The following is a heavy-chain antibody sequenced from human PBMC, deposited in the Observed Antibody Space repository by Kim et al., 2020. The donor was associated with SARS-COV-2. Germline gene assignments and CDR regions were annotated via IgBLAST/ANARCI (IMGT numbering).Heavy chain of an antibody. CDR1: GGSISSYY. V-gene: IGHV4-59*08. CDR2: IYYSGST. CDR3: ARGDIVVVPADRMIRTDYYYCYMDV. Sequence: SETLSLTCTVSGGSISSYYWSWIRQPPGKGLEWIGYIYYSGSTNYNPSLKSRVTISVDTSKNRFSLKLSSVTAADTAVYYCARGDIVVVPADRMIRTDYYYCYMDVWGKGTTVTVSS. D-gene: IGHD2-2*01. J-gene: IGHJ6*03.